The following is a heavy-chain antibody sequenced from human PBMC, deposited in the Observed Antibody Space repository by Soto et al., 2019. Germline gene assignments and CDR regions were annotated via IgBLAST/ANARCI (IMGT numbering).Heavy chain of an antibody. J-gene: IGHJ5*02. CDR3: AREGWRVRQQLVKTRNWFDP. CDR2: IYHSGST. CDR1: GGSISSSSYY. D-gene: IGHD6-13*01. V-gene: IGHV4-39*07. Sequence: PSETLSLTCTVSGGSISSSSYYWGWIRQPPGKGLEWIGSIYHSGSTNYNPSLKSRVTISVDTSKNQFSLKLCSVTAADTAVYYCAREGWRVRQQLVKTRNWFDPWGQGTLVTVSS.